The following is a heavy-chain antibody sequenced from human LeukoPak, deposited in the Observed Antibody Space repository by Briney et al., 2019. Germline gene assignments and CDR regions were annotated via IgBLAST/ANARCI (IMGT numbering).Heavy chain of an antibody. CDR3: ARGRSNYYGMDV. V-gene: IGHV4-59*01. CDR2: IYYNGNT. D-gene: IGHD1-26*01. J-gene: IGHJ6*02. CDR1: DGSINSYY. Sequence: SETLSLTCSVSDGSINSYYWNWIRRPPGKGLEWIGFIYYNGNTNYSPSLKSRVTMSVDTSKNLFSLKVSSVTAADTAVYYCARGRSNYYGMDVWGQGTTVTVS.